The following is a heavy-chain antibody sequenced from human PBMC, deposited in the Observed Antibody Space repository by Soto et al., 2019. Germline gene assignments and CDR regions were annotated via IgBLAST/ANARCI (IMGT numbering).Heavy chain of an antibody. CDR2: ISSSGSTI. J-gene: IGHJ4*02. Sequence: GGSLRLSCAASGFTFSSYEMNWVRQAPGKGLEWVSYISSSGSTIYYADSVKGRFTISRDNAKNSLYLQMNSLRAEDTAVYYCAREAFDFWSGYRLDYWGQGTLVTVSS. CDR1: GFTFSSYE. CDR3: AREAFDFWSGYRLDY. D-gene: IGHD3-3*01. V-gene: IGHV3-48*03.